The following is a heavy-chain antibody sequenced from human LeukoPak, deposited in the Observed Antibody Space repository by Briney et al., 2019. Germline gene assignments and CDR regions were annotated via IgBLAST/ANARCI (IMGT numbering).Heavy chain of an antibody. CDR2: IGPYNGNT. CDR1: GYTFNTYG. D-gene: IGHD3-22*01. Sequence: ASVKVSCKASGYTFNTYGITWVRQAPGQGLEWMGWIGPYNGNTNYAQKFQGRVTLTTDTSTSTAYMELRSLRSDDTAVYYCARGPHERSGYPDDWGQGTLVTVSS. V-gene: IGHV1-18*01. CDR3: ARGPHERSGYPDD. J-gene: IGHJ4*02.